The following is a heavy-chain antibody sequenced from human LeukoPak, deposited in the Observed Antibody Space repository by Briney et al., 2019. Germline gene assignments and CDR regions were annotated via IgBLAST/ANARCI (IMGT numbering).Heavy chain of an antibody. J-gene: IGHJ3*02. CDR1: GFTFTNYE. V-gene: IGHV3-48*03. D-gene: IGHD2-2*01. CDR3: ARVKHCSSTSCQNAFDI. CDR2: ISSSGSTI. Sequence: GGSLRLSCAASGFTFTNYEMNWGRQAPGKGLEWVSYISSSGSTIYYADSVKGRFTISRDNANNSLYLQINSLRAEDTAVYYCARVKHCSSTSCQNAFDIWGQGTMVTVSS.